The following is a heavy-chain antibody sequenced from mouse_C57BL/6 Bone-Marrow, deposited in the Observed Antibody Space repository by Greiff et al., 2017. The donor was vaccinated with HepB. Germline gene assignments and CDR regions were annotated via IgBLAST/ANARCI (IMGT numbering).Heavy chain of an antibody. V-gene: IGHV1-19*01. J-gene: IGHJ1*03. Sequence: VQLKESGPVLVKPGASVKMSCKASGYTFTDYYMNWVKQSHGKSLEWIGVINPYNGGTSYNQKFKGKATLTVDKSSSTAYMELNSLTSEDSAVYYCARRPDWYFDVWGTGTTVTVSS. CDR1: GYTFTDYY. CDR3: ARRPDWYFDV. CDR2: INPYNGGT.